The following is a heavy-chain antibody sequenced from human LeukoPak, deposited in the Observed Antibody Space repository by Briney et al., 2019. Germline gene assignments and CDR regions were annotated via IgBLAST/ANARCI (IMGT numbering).Heavy chain of an antibody. CDR1: GFTVSDNY. J-gene: IGHJ4*02. V-gene: IGHV3-53*01. D-gene: IGHD6-19*01. CDR2: IFRGGGGT. Sequence: GGSLRLSCAASGFTVSDNYMSWVRQAPGKGLVWVSVIFRGGGGTFYADSVKGRFTVSRDNSKNTLYLQMNGLRVEDTAVYYCARDGGSGWYEVWGQGTLVTVSS. CDR3: ARDGGSGWYEV.